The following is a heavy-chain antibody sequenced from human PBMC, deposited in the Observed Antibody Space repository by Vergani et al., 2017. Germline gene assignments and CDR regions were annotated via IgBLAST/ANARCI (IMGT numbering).Heavy chain of an antibody. D-gene: IGHD6-19*01. CDR2: VYSSGST. J-gene: IGHJ5*02. CDR1: GGSIRSGPHY. Sequence: QVQLQESGPGLVKSSQTLSLTCTVSGGSIRSGPHYWSWIRQPAGRGLEWIGCVYSSGSTNYNPSLKSRVTMSVDTSKNQFSLKLSSVTAADTAVYYCARESSSGWYDWVDPWGQGTLVTVSS. V-gene: IGHV4-61*02. CDR3: ARESSSGWYDWVDP.